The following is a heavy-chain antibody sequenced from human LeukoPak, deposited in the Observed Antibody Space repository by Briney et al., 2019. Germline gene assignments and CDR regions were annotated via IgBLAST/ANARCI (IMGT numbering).Heavy chain of an antibody. CDR1: GYTFTSYD. CDR3: ARRTVTTRCSDY. J-gene: IGHJ4*02. Sequence: ASVKASCKASGYTFTSYDINWVRQATGQGLEWMGWMNPNSGNTGYAQKFQGRVTMTRNTSISTAYMELSSLRSEDTAVYYCARRTVTTRCSDYWGQGTLVTASS. CDR2: MNPNSGNT. D-gene: IGHD4-17*01. V-gene: IGHV1-8*01.